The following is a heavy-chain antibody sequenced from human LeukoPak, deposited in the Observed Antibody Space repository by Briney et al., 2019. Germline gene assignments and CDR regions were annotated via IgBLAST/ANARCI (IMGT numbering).Heavy chain of an antibody. CDR2: VSGSGGET. D-gene: IGHD4-23*01. J-gene: IGHJ4*02. CDR3: AKVPHYGGNSLYFDS. V-gene: IGHV3-23*01. CDR1: GFTFANYA. Sequence: PGGSLGLSCAASGFTFANYAMSWVRQAPGKGLEWVSSVSGSGGETHSTDSVRGRFTISRDNSKGTLYLQMSSLRAEDTAVYYCAKVPHYGGNSLYFDSWGQGTLVTVSS.